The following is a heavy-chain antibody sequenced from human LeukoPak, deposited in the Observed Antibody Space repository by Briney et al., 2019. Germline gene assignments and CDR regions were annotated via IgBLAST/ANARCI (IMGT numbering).Heavy chain of an antibody. V-gene: IGHV1-69*05. D-gene: IGHD3-22*01. CDR3: ARGSYYDSSGYYDYFDY. CDR1: GGTFSSYA. Sequence: SVKVSCKASGGTFSSYAISWVRQAPGQGLEWMGRIIPIFGIANYAQKFQGRVAITTDESTSTAYMELSSLRSEDTAVYYCARGSYYDSSGYYDYFDYWGQGTLVTVSS. J-gene: IGHJ4*02. CDR2: IIPIFGIA.